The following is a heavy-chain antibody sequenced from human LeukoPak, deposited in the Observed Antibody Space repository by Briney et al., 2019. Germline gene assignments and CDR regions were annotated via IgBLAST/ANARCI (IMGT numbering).Heavy chain of an antibody. CDR1: GFTFSSYD. CDR2: IWFDGGNR. J-gene: IGHJ4*02. V-gene: IGHV3-33*08. CDR3: ARDSLDTQPRQTAGDIFDY. Sequence: GGSLRLSCAASGFTFSSYDMHWVRQAPGKGLEWVAVIWFDGGNRYYADSVKGRFTISRDNSKNTLYLQLNSLRAEDTAVYYCARDSLDTQPRQTAGDIFDYWGQGTLVTVSS. D-gene: IGHD6-13*01.